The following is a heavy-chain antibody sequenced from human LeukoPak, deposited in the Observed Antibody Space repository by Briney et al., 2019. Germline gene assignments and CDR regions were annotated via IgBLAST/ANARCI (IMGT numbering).Heavy chain of an antibody. D-gene: IGHD1-26*01. CDR3: ARRRGSYSDDY. Sequence: GGSLRLSCAASGFTFSSYAMSWVRQAPGKGLEWVANIKQDGSEKYYVDSVKGRFTISRDNAKNSLYLQMNSLRAEDTAVYYCARRRGSYSDDYWGQGTLVTVSS. J-gene: IGHJ4*02. CDR2: IKQDGSEK. CDR1: GFTFSSYA. V-gene: IGHV3-7*01.